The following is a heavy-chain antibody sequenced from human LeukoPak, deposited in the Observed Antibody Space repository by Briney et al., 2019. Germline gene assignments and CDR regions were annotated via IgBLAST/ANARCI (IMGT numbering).Heavy chain of an antibody. Sequence: SETLSLTCAVYGGSFSGYYWSWIRQPPGKGLEWIGEINHSGSTNYNPSLKSRVTISVDTSKNQFSLELSSVTAADTAVYYCARGRAYDILTGYYPSWFDPWGQGTLVTVSS. V-gene: IGHV4-34*01. D-gene: IGHD3-9*01. CDR1: GGSFSGYY. CDR2: INHSGST. CDR3: ARGRAYDILTGYYPSWFDP. J-gene: IGHJ5*02.